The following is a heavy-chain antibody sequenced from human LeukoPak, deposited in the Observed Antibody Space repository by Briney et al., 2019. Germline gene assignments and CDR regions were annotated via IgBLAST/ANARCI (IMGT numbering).Heavy chain of an antibody. CDR1: GLTVSTNY. Sequence: PGGSLRLSCATSGLTVSTNYISWVRQAPGKGLEWVSVIYSGGSTYYADSVKGRFTISRDNSKNTLYLQMNSLRPEDTAVYYCARIEVTALSFQYWGQGTLVTVAS. CDR2: IYSGGST. V-gene: IGHV3-53*01. CDR3: ARIEVTALSFQY. D-gene: IGHD2-21*02. J-gene: IGHJ4*02.